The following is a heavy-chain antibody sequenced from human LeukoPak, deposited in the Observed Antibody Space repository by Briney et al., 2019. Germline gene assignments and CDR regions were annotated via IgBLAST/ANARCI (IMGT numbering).Heavy chain of an antibody. Sequence: QTGGSLRLSCAASGFTFSSDAMSWVRQAPGKGLEWVAFIRYDGGNKYYVDSVKGRFAISRDNSKNTLYLQMNSLRAEDTALYYCAKQVVITTFWAFDIWGQGTMVTVSS. CDR1: GFTFSSDA. CDR2: IRYDGGNK. J-gene: IGHJ3*02. CDR3: AKQVVITTFWAFDI. V-gene: IGHV3-30*02. D-gene: IGHD3-22*01.